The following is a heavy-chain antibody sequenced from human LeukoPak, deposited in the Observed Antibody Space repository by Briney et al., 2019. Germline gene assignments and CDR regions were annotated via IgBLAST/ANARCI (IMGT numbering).Heavy chain of an antibody. CDR2: IYYSGST. J-gene: IGHJ4*02. V-gene: IGHV4-59*08. D-gene: IGHD3-10*01. CDR3: ALYGSGSYNFDY. Sequence: SETLSLTCTVSGGSISSYYWSWIRQPPGKGLEWIGYIYYSGSTYYNPSLKSRVTISVDTSKNQFSLNLSSVTAADTAVYYCALYGSGSYNFDYWGQGTLVTVSS. CDR1: GGSISSYY.